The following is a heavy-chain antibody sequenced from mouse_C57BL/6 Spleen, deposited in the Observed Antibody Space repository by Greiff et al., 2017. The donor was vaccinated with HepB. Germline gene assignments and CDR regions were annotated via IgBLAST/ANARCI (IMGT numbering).Heavy chain of an antibody. CDR3: ARRDPLDYYAMDY. Sequence: VQLKQSGPGLVQPSQSLSITCTVSGFSLTSYGVHWVRQSPGKGLEWLGVIWSGGSTDYNAAFISRLSISKDNSKSQVFFKMNSLQADDTAIYYCARRDPLDYYAMDYWGQGTSVTVSS. CDR1: GFSLTSYG. V-gene: IGHV2-2*01. J-gene: IGHJ4*01. CDR2: IWSGGST. D-gene: IGHD3-3*01.